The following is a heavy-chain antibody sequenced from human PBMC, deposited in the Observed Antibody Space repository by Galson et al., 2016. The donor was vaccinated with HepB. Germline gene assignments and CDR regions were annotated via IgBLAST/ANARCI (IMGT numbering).Heavy chain of an antibody. J-gene: IGHJ4*02. CDR2: ISHSGTT. Sequence: SETLSLTCAVSGGPIGDNPWWTWVRQPPGKGLEWVGEISHSGTTNYSPSPKSRLSISVDTSKNQFSLRLNSVTAADTAIYYCARKMAVTPLYFDSWGQGTLATVSS. CDR1: GGPIGDNPW. V-gene: IGHV4-4*02. D-gene: IGHD2-21*02. CDR3: ARKMAVTPLYFDS.